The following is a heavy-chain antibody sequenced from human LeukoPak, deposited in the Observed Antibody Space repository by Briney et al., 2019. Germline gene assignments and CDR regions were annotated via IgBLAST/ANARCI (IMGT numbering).Heavy chain of an antibody. Sequence: ASVKVSCKASGYTFTSYAMHWVRQAPGQRLEWMGWINAGNGNTKYSQKFQGRVTITRDTSISTAYMELSRLRSDDTAVYYCARGPVPAARRGNWFDPWGQGTLVTVSS. D-gene: IGHD2-2*01. CDR3: ARGPVPAARRGNWFDP. V-gene: IGHV1-3*01. CDR2: INAGNGNT. J-gene: IGHJ5*02. CDR1: GYTFTSYA.